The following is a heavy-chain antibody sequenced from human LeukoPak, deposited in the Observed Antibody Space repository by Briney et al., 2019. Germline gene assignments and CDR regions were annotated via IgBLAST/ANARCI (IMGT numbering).Heavy chain of an antibody. D-gene: IGHD3-16*02. Sequence: GGSLRLSCAASGFSFSTYAMSWVRQAPGKGLEWVSGVNGNGGSTSYADSVKGRFTIFRDNSKNTVYLQMNSLRVEDTAEYYCAKSLYGGCDYWGQGTVVTVSS. J-gene: IGHJ4*02. V-gene: IGHV3-23*01. CDR2: VNGNGGST. CDR3: AKSLYGGCDY. CDR1: GFSFSTYA.